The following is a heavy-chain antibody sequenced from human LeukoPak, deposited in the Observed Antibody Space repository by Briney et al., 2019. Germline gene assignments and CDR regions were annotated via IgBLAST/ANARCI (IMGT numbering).Heavy chain of an antibody. V-gene: IGHV1-2*02. J-gene: IGHJ3*02. CDR3: ARAGKPMVRGAVGDFDI. Sequence: ASVKVSCKASGYTFTGYFLHWVRPAPGQGLEWMGLINPNTGGTNFAQKFQGRVTLTRDTSITTAYMELRRLRPDDTAVYYCARAGKPMVRGAVGDFDIWGQGTKVTVSS. CDR2: INPNTGGT. CDR1: GYTFTGYF. D-gene: IGHD3-10*01.